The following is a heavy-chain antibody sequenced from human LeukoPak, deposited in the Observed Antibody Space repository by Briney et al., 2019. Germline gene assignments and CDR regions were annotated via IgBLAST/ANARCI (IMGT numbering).Heavy chain of an antibody. CDR2: IYPGDSDT. CDR1: GYSFTSYW. D-gene: IGHD5-24*01. Sequence: GESLKISCKGSGYSFTSYWIGWVRQMPGKGLEWMGIIYPGDSDTRYSPSFQGQVTISADKSISTAYLQWSSLKASGTAMYYCARQERWPEAGYYFDYWGQGTLVTVSS. CDR3: ARQERWPEAGYYFDY. V-gene: IGHV5-51*01. J-gene: IGHJ4*02.